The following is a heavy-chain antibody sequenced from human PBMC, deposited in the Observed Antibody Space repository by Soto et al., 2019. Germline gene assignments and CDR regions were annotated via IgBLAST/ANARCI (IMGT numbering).Heavy chain of an antibody. D-gene: IGHD3-3*01. CDR3: ARQIFGPTAPRYYGRDV. J-gene: IGHJ6*04. Sequence: ASVKVSCKASGYTFTSYYMHWVRQAPGQGLEWMGIINPSGGSTSYAQKFQGRVTMTRDTSTSTVYMELSSLRSEDTAVYYCARQIFGPTAPRYYGRDVGAKGTTVTVSS. CDR2: INPSGGST. CDR1: GYTFTSYY. V-gene: IGHV1-46*01.